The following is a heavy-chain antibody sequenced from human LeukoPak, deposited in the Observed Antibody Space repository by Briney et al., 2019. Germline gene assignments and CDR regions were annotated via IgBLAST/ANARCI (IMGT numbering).Heavy chain of an antibody. CDR3: AREMGNYGYDY. CDR1: GGSISSGGYS. CDR2: IYHSGST. V-gene: IGHV4-30-2*01. Sequence: SQTLSLTCAVSGGSISSGGYSWSWIRQPPGKGLEWIGYIYHSGSTYYNPSLKSRVTISVDRFKNQFSLKLSSVTAADTAVYYCAREMGNYGYDYWGQGTLVTVSS. J-gene: IGHJ4*02. D-gene: IGHD1-7*01.